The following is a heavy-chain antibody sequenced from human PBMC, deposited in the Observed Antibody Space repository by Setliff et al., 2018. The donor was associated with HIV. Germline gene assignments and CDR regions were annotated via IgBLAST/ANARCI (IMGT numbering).Heavy chain of an antibody. CDR2: INPNNGGT. J-gene: IGHJ4*02. CDR1: GYTFTGYY. CDR3: ATPLSHDSSGREPFDY. D-gene: IGHD3-22*01. V-gene: IGHV1-2*02. Sequence: ASVKVSCKASGYTFTGYYMHWVRQAPGQGLEWMGWINPNNGGTNYAQKFQGRVTMTRDTSISTAYMELSSLRSEDTAVYYCATPLSHDSSGREPFDYWGQGTLVTVSS.